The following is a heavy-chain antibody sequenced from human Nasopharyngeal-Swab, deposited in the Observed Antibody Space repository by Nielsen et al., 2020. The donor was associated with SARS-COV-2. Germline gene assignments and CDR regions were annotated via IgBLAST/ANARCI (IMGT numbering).Heavy chain of an antibody. J-gene: IGHJ4*02. CDR2: INNDGSST. V-gene: IGHV3-74*01. D-gene: IGHD3-10*01. CDR3: AKDRYGSGSYAY. CDR1: GFTLSTYW. Sequence: GESLKISCVASGFTLSTYWMHWVRQAPGKGLVWVSRINNDGSSTSYADSVKGRFTISRDNAKNTLYLQMNSLRAEDTAVYYCAKDRYGSGSYAYWGQGTLVTVSS.